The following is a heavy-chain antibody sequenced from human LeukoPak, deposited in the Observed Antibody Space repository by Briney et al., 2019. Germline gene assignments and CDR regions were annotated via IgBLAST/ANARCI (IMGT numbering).Heavy chain of an antibody. D-gene: IGHD3-10*01. V-gene: IGHV1-2*06. CDR3: ARRPFFYGSGSPDAFDI. CDR1: GYTFTGYY. Sequence: ASVRVSCKDSGYTFTGYYMHRVRQAPGQGLEWMGRINPNSGGTNYAQKFQGRVTMTRDASISTAYMELSRLRSDDTAVYYCARRPFFYGSGSPDAFDIWGQGTMVTVSS. CDR2: INPNSGGT. J-gene: IGHJ3*02.